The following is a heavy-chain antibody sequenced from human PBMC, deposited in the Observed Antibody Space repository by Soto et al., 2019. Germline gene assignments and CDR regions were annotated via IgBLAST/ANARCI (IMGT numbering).Heavy chain of an antibody. CDR3: ARDLSGTVNAFDI. CDR2: IIPILGIA. V-gene: IGHV1-69*04. D-gene: IGHD6-13*01. J-gene: IGHJ3*02. Sequence: GGSVKVSCKASGGTFSSYTISWVRQAPGQGLEWMGRIIPILGIANYAQKFQGRVTITADKSTSTAYMELSSLRSEDSAVYYCARDLSGTVNAFDIWGQGTMVTVSS. CDR1: GGTFSSYT.